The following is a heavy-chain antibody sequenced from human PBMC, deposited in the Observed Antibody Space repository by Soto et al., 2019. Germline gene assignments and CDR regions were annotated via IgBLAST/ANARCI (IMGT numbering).Heavy chain of an antibody. CDR3: AHAMAPRSIDY. Sequence: QITLKESGPTLVKPTQTLTLTCTFSGFSLSTSGVGVGWIRQPPGKALEWLALIYWDDDKSYSPSLKSRLTTPKATSKHQVVLTTTNMDPVATATYYCAHAMAPRSIDYWGQGTLVTVSS. CDR2: IYWDDDK. V-gene: IGHV2-5*02. D-gene: IGHD2-21*01. CDR1: GFSLSTSGVG. J-gene: IGHJ4*02.